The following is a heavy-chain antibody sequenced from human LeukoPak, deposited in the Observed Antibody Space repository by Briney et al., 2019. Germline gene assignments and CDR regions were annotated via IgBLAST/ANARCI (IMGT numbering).Heavy chain of an antibody. CDR3: ARGVVPAGIGYYYYYGMDV. J-gene: IGHJ6*02. CDR1: AYTFLNYD. V-gene: IGHV1-8*01. CDR2: MNPNSGNT. Sequence: ASVKVSCKGSAYTFLNYDIKWVRQVTGQGLVWIGSMNPNSGNTDFAQKFQGRVAMTRNTSISTAYMELSSLRSEDTAVYYCARGVVPAGIGYYYYYGMDVWGQGTTVTVSS. D-gene: IGHD2-2*02.